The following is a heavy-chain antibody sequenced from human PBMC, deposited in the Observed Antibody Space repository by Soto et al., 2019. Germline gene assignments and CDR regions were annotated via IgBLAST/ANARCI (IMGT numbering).Heavy chain of an antibody. CDR3: ASGAGSSGYYASYNWFDP. J-gene: IGHJ5*02. D-gene: IGHD3-22*01. CDR1: GGTFSSYA. V-gene: IGHV1-69*12. Sequence: QVQLVQSGAEVKKPGSSVKVSCKASGGTFSSYAISWVRQAPGQGLEWMGGIIPIFGTANYAQKFQGRVTITADESTSTAYMELSSLRSEDTAVYYCASGAGSSGYYASYNWFDPWGQGTLVTVSS. CDR2: IIPIFGTA.